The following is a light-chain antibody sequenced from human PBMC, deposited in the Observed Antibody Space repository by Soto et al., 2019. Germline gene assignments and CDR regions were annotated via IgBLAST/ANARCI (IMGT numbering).Light chain of an antibody. Sequence: QSALTQPPSASGSPGQSVTISCTGTSSDVGGYNYVSWYQQHPGKAPKLMIYEVTKRPSGVPDRFSGSKSGNTASLSVSGPQAEDEADYYCSSYAGRNNFVFGTGTKLTVL. J-gene: IGLJ1*01. V-gene: IGLV2-8*01. CDR1: SSDVGGYNY. CDR3: SSYAGRNNFV. CDR2: EVT.